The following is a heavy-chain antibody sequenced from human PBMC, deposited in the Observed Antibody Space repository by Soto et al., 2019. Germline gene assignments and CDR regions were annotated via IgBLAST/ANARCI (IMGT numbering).Heavy chain of an antibody. CDR1: GGSISSGGYY. CDR3: ARFRDYGDYDYFDY. J-gene: IGHJ4*02. Sequence: SETLSLTCTVSGGSISSGGYYWSWIRQHPGKGLEWIGYIYYSGSTYYNPSLKSRVTISVDTSKNQFSLKLSSVTAADTAVYYCARFRDYGDYDYFDYWGQGTLVTVSS. CDR2: IYYSGST. D-gene: IGHD4-17*01. V-gene: IGHV4-31*03.